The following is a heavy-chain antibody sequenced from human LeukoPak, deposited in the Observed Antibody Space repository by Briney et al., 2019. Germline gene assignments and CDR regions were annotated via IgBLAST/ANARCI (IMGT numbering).Heavy chain of an antibody. J-gene: IGHJ6*03. CDR3: ARGDAVTTGYYYYYMDV. D-gene: IGHD4-17*01. CDR2: ISAYNGNT. Sequence: GASVKVSCKASGYSFTSYGISWVRQAPGQGLEWMGWISAYNGNTNYAQKLQGRVTMTRDTSISTAYMELSRLRSDDTAVYYCARGDAVTTGYYYYYMDVWGKGTTVTISS. CDR1: GYSFTSYG. V-gene: IGHV1-18*01.